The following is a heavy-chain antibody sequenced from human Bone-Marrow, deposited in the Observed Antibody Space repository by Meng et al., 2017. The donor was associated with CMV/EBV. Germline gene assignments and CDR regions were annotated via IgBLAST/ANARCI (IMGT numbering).Heavy chain of an antibody. Sequence: ASVKVSCKASGGTFSSYAISWVRQAPGQGLEWMGWISAYNGNTNYAQKLQGRVTMTTDTSTSTAYMELRSLRSDDTAVYYCARGGYSSSWSSFGYWGQRTLVTVSS. J-gene: IGHJ4*02. CDR1: GGTFSSYA. CDR2: ISAYNGNT. V-gene: IGHV1-18*01. CDR3: ARGGYSSSWSSFGY. D-gene: IGHD6-13*01.